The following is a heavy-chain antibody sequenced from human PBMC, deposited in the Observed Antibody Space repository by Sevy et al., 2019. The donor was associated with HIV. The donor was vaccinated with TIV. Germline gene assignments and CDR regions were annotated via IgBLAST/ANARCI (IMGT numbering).Heavy chain of an antibody. J-gene: IGHJ6*02. Sequence: SGCLRLSCAASGFTFSSFEMTWVRQAPGKGLERVSYISSSGSTIYYTNSVKGRFTISRDNAKNSLYLQMNSLRAEDTAVYYCAKRGGHYDLGMDVWGQGTTVPVSS. V-gene: IGHV3-48*03. CDR1: GFTFSSFE. D-gene: IGHD3-3*01. CDR2: ISSSGSTI. CDR3: AKRGGHYDLGMDV.